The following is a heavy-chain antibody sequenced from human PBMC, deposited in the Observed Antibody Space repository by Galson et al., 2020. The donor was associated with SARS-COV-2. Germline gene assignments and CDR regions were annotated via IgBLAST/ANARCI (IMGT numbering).Heavy chain of an antibody. D-gene: IGHD3-3*01. CDR1: GYSFTGYY. J-gene: IGHJ6*02. V-gene: IGHV1-2*02. CDR2: INPHTGGT. Sequence: ASVKVSCKASGYSFTGYYIHWVRQAPRQGLEWTGWINPHTGGTNYAQRFQGRVTMTRDTSISTAYLELSSLRSDDTAVYHCAKKYDFWSGYQTDYYYAMDVWGQGTMVNDFS. CDR3: AKKYDFWSGYQTDYYYAMDV.